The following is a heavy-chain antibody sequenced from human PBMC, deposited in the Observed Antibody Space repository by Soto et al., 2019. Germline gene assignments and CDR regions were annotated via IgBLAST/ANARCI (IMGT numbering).Heavy chain of an antibody. D-gene: IGHD3-3*01. Sequence: EVHLLESGGGLVQPGGSLRLSCSASGFTFRSYAMSWVRQAPGKGLEWVSGISGGGSDTYYSDSVRGRFTISRDNSKNTLYLQMNSLRVEDSAVYFCAKDDSLEWFFPLDAWGQGPLLTVSS. CDR1: GFTFRSYA. CDR3: AKDDSLEWFFPLDA. J-gene: IGHJ5*02. V-gene: IGHV3-23*01. CDR2: ISGGGSDT.